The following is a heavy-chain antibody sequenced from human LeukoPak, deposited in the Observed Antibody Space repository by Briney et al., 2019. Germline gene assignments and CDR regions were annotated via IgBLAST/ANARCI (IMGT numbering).Heavy chain of an antibody. J-gene: IGHJ6*02. D-gene: IGHD2-2*01. Sequence: GGSLRLSYAASGFTFSSYWMSWVRQAPGKGLEWVANIKQDGSEKYYVDSVKGRFTISRDNAKNSLYLQMNSLRAEDTAVYYCARDLIVVVPAANRDIRSYYYYGMDVWGQGTTVTVSS. CDR2: IKQDGSEK. CDR3: ARDLIVVVPAANRDIRSYYYYGMDV. V-gene: IGHV3-7*01. CDR1: GFTFSSYW.